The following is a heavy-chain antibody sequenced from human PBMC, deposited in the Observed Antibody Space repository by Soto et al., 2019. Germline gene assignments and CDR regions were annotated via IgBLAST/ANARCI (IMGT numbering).Heavy chain of an antibody. CDR2: INGYNGNT. CDR3: ARMGDVPYYYYGMDV. D-gene: IGHD3-16*01. J-gene: IGHJ6*02. V-gene: IGHV1-18*01. CDR1: GYIFTSYG. Sequence: QVQLVQSGAEVKKPGASVKVSCKASGYIFTSYGVSWVRQAPGQGLEWLGWINGYNGNTNYGQNFQGRVTMTTDTSTSTAYMGLRSRRADDTAVYYCARMGDVPYYYYGMDVWGQGTTVIVSS.